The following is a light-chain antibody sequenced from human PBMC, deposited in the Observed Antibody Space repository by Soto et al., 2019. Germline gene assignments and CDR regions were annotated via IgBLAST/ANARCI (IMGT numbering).Light chain of an antibody. CDR2: EVT. CDR1: GSDIGTYKY. Sequence: QSVLTQPPSASGSPGQSVTISCTGTGSDIGTYKYVSWYQQHPGQAPKLVIYEVTKRPSGVPDRFSGSKSGNTASLTVSGLLSEDEADYYCSSYTSSSTRVFGGGTKLTVL. V-gene: IGLV2-8*01. J-gene: IGLJ2*01. CDR3: SSYTSSSTRV.